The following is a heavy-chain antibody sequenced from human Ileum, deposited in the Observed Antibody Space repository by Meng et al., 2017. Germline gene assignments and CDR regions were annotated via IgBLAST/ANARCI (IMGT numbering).Heavy chain of an antibody. CDR1: GFIVSDNY. J-gene: IGHJ3*02. D-gene: IGHD4-23*01. CDR2: IYSAGTT. V-gene: IGHV3-66*02. CDR3: ASPAVETPNAFAI. Sequence: EMQLVESGGGLVQPGGYLRLSCAASGFIVSDNYMSCVRQAPGRGLEWVSIIYSAGTTYYADSVKGRFTISRDNSKNTLYLEMNSLRTEDTAVYYCASPAVETPNAFAIWGQGTMVTVSS.